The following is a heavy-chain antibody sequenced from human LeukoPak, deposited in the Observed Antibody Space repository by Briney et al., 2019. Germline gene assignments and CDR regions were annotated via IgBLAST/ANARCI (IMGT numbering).Heavy chain of an antibody. CDR3: ASLPTPSGYYDYYYSYGMDV. Sequence: GGSLRLSCAASGFTFSSYAMNWVRQAPGKGLEWLSYISRSSKTILYANSVQGRVTISRDNAKNSLYLQMNSLRAEDTAVYYCASLPTPSGYYDYYYSYGMDVWGQGTTVIVSS. V-gene: IGHV3-48*01. J-gene: IGHJ6*02. CDR1: GFTFSSYA. D-gene: IGHD3-3*01. CDR2: ISRSSKTI.